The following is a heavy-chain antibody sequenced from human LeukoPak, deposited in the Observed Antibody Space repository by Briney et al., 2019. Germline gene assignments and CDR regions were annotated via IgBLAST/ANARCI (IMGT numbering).Heavy chain of an antibody. D-gene: IGHD3-22*01. V-gene: IGHV1-24*01. CDR3: ARGLGSYDSSELTWPMISF. Sequence: ASVKVSCKVSGYTLTELSMHWVRQAPGKGLEWMGGFDPEDGETIYAQKFQGRVTMTEGTSTDTAYMELSGLRSEDTAVYYCARGLGSYDSSELTWPMISFWGQGTQVTVSS. CDR1: GYTLTELS. J-gene: IGHJ4*02. CDR2: FDPEDGET.